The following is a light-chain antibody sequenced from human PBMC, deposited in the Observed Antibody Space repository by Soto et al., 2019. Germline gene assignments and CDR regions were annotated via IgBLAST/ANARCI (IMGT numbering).Light chain of an antibody. CDR1: QSVSSN. V-gene: IGKV3-15*01. CDR3: KKHNQWHIN. J-gene: IGKJ5*01. Sequence: EILTTHSPATLSVSPVERANLSGSASQSVSSNLAWYKQKPGQAPRLLIYGESTRATGVQDRFSGSGSGTEFTITIKSMQYEDSEVYYCKKHNQWHINCGKGPRRAIK. CDR2: GES.